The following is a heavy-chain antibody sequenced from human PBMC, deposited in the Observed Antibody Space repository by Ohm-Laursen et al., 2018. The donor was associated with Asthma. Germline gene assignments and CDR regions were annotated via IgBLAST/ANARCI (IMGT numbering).Heavy chain of an antibody. V-gene: IGHV3-7*01. D-gene: IGHD4-17*01. CDR3: ARDRNGDYDVDY. CDR2: INPDGRET. Sequence: SLRLFCAASKFTFSNHWMNWVRQAPGKGPEWVANINPDGRETRHVDSVKGRFTISRDNAKDSLSLQMNSLRVEDTAVYYCARDRNGDYDVDYWGQGTLVTVSS. CDR1: KFTFSNHW. J-gene: IGHJ4*02.